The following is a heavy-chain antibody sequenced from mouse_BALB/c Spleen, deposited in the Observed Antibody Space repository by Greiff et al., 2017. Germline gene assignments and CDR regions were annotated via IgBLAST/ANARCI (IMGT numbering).Heavy chain of an antibody. V-gene: IGHV5-6-5*01. CDR2: ISSGGST. CDR1: GFTFSSYA. J-gene: IGHJ4*01. Sequence: EVQLVESGGGLVKPGGSLKLSCAASGFTFSSYAMSWVRQTPEKRLEWVASISSGGSTYYPDSVKGRFTISRDNARNILYLQMSSLRSEDTAMYYCAREGGTHAMDYWGQGTSVTVSS. D-gene: IGHD1-1*02. CDR3: AREGGTHAMDY.